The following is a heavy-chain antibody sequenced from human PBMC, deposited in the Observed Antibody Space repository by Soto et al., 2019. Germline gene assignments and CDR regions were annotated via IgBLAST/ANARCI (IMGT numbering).Heavy chain of an antibody. Sequence: PSGTLSLTCTVSGGSLNSDYLGWVRQPPGKGLEWIGYIYYSGSTNYNPSLKSRVTISVDTSKNQFSLKISSVTAADTAVYYCAKVNDFWTGYYSTNWFDPWGQGTLVTVSS. CDR3: AKVNDFWTGYYSTNWFDP. V-gene: IGHV4-59*01. D-gene: IGHD3-3*01. CDR1: GGSLNSDY. J-gene: IGHJ5*02. CDR2: IYYSGST.